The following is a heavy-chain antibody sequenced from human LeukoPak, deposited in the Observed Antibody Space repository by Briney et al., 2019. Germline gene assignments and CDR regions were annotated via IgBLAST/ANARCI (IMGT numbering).Heavy chain of an antibody. D-gene: IGHD3-10*01. V-gene: IGHV4-39*07. CDR3: ARTTKDYYYGSGSYVVFDY. J-gene: IGHJ4*02. CDR1: GGSISSSSYY. Sequence: SETLSLTCTVSGGSISSSSYYWGWIRQPPGKGLEWIGSIYHSGSTNYNPSLKSRVTISVDTSKNQFSLKLSSVTAADTAVYYCARTTKDYYYGSGSYVVFDYWGQGTLVTVSS. CDR2: IYHSGST.